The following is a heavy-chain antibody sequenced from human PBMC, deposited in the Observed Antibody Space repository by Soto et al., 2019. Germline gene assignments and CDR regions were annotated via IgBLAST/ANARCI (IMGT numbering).Heavy chain of an antibody. V-gene: IGHV4-31*03. Sequence: GPGPVKASETLSLTCTVSGASISSGGYYWSWIRQHPEKGLEWIGYSYYSGSTYYNPSLKSRVSISVDTSKNQFSLKLSSVTAADTSVYYCARGARYWFDPWGQGTLVTVSS. CDR2: SYYSGST. J-gene: IGHJ5*02. CDR3: ARGARYWFDP. CDR1: GASISSGGYY.